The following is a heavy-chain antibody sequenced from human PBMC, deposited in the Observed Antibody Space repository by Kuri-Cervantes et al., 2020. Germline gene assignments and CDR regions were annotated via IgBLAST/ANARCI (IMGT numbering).Heavy chain of an antibody. V-gene: IGHV3-23*01. CDR2: ISGSGDKT. CDR3: ARGPSKGWGSYYNPYYYYGMNV. J-gene: IGHJ6*02. D-gene: IGHD3-10*01. Sequence: GESLKISCAASGFTFINYAMSWVRQAPGKGLEWVSSISGSGDKTYYADSVKGRFTISRDNSKNTLYLQMNSLRAEDTAVYYCARGPSKGWGSYYNPYYYYGMNVWGQGTTVTVSS. CDR1: GFTFINYA.